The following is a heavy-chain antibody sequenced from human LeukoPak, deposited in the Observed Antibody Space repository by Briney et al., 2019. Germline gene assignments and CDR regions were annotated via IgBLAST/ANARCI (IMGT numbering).Heavy chain of an antibody. CDR1: GFTFSSYA. J-gene: IGHJ4*02. CDR2: ISGDGGTT. CDR3: ARGEGTGNGLRF. Sequence: PGGSLRLSCAASGFTFSSYAMSWVRQAPGKGLEWVSAISGDGGTTYNADSVKGRFTISRDNSKSTLYLQMNSLRAEDTAAYYCARGEGTGNGLRFWGQGTLVTVSS. V-gene: IGHV3-23*01. D-gene: IGHD1-1*01.